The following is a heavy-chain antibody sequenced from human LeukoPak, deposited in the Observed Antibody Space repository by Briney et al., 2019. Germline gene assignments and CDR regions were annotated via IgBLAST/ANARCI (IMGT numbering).Heavy chain of an antibody. Sequence: GGSLRLSCAASGFTFSTTDMHWVRQAPGKGLEWVSCISSTSRTIYYADSVKGRFTISRDNSKNTLYLQMNSLRAEDTAVYYCAKDLKQWSGPSGYCGQGTLVTVSS. D-gene: IGHD6-19*01. CDR3: AKDLKQWSGPSGY. J-gene: IGHJ4*02. V-gene: IGHV3-48*01. CDR2: ISSTSRTI. CDR1: GFTFSTTD.